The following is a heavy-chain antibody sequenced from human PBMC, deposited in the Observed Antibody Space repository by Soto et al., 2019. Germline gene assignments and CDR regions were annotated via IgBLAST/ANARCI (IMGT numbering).Heavy chain of an antibody. V-gene: IGHV3-33*01. CDR2: VWYDGSRV. D-gene: IGHD3-10*01. CDR1: GFPFRNYG. J-gene: IGHJ4*02. Sequence: QVQLVESGGGVVQPGKSLRLSCAASGFPFRNYGMHWVRQAPGKGLEWVAVVWYDGSRVSYADSVKGRFTISRDNSKNTVDLQLESLTAEATAVYSCARDFSQSGYGSGHFLGQGSLVPVSP. CDR3: ARDFSQSGYGSGHF.